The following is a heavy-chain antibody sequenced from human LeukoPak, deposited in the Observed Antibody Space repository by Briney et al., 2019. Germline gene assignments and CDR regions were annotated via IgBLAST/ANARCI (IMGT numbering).Heavy chain of an antibody. CDR1: GFTFSSYA. Sequence: GGPLRLSCAASGFTFSSYAMSWVRQAPGKGLEWVSAISGSGGSTYYADSVKGRFTISRDNSKNTLYLQMNSLRAEDTAVYYCAKKGYCGGDCYSYYYYYYMDVWGKGTTVTVSS. V-gene: IGHV3-23*01. J-gene: IGHJ6*03. CDR3: AKKGYCGGDCYSYYYYYYMDV. D-gene: IGHD2-21*01. CDR2: ISGSGGST.